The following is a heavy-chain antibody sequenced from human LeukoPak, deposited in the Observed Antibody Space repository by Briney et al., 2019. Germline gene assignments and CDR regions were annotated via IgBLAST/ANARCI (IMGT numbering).Heavy chain of an antibody. Sequence: PSETLSLTCTVSGYSISSGYYWGWIRQPPGKGLEWIGSIYHSGSTYYNPSLKSRVTISVDTSKNQFSLKLSSVTAADTAEYYCARTNTGYWGQGTLVTVSS. V-gene: IGHV4-38-2*02. CDR3: ARTNTGY. D-gene: IGHD2-8*01. CDR1: GYSISSGYY. CDR2: IYHSGST. J-gene: IGHJ4*02.